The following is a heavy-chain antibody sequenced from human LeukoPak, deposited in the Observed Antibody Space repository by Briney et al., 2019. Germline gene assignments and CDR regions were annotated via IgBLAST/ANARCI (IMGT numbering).Heavy chain of an antibody. CDR2: INWNGGST. D-gene: IGHD6-19*01. CDR3: ARDSGWYALTY. CDR1: GFTFDDYG. J-gene: IGHJ4*02. V-gene: IGHV3-20*04. Sequence: GGSLRLSCAASGFTFDDYGMNWVRHAPGKGLEWVSGINWNGGSTGYADSVKGRFTISRDNAKNSLYLQMNSLRAEDTAVYYCARDSGWYALTYWGQGTLVTVSS.